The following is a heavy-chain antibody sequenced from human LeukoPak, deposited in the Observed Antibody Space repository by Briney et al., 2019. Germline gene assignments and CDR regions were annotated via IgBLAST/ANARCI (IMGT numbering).Heavy chain of an antibody. D-gene: IGHD1-26*01. J-gene: IGHJ4*02. V-gene: IGHV4-59*08. CDR3: ARHDSGSYPLDY. CDR1: GGSISTYY. CDR2: IYYTGST. Sequence: KPSETLSLTCTVSGGSISTYYWSWLRQPPGKGLGWIGYIYYTGSTNYNPSLKSRVTISVDTSKNQFSLKLSSVTAADTAVYYCARHDSGSYPLDYWGQGTLVTVSS.